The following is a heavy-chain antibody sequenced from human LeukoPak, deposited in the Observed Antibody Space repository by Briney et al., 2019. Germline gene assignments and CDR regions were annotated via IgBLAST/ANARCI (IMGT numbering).Heavy chain of an antibody. Sequence: EASVKVSCKTSGYSFTRHWIHWVRQAPGQGLEWVGIINPDGGYTVYAQKFQGRVSVTRDMSSSTVYMELSRLRYEDTAVYYCARDRSNDDKSWWFDPWGQGTLVSVSA. J-gene: IGHJ5*02. D-gene: IGHD3-9*01. CDR1: GYSFTRHW. CDR2: INPDGGYT. V-gene: IGHV1-46*01. CDR3: ARDRSNDDKSWWFDP.